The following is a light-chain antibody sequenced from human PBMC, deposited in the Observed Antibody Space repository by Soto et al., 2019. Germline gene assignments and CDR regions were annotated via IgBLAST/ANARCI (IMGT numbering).Light chain of an antibody. CDR2: AAY. CDR1: QGISSS. Sequence: IQMTQAPSSAYASVGDRVTITCRALQGISSSLACSQQKLGKAPKFLIYAAYSLQSGVPSRFSGSVSGTDLTLTSSSLQPEEFATYYWQQANSFPLSFGGGTKVELK. V-gene: IGKV1-12*01. CDR3: QQANSFPLS. J-gene: IGKJ4*01.